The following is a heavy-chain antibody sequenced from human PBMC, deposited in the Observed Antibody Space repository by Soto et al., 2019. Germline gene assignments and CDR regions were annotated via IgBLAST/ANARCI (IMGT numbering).Heavy chain of an antibody. D-gene: IGHD2-15*01. CDR1: GGSFIGYY. Sequence: SETLSLTCAVYGGSFIGYYWSWIRQPPGKGLEWIGEINHSGSTNYNPSLKSRVTISVDTSKNQFSLKLSSVTAADTAVYYCAREDDGGKSTTIRYYYYDDWGQGTLVTVSS. CDR3: AREDDGGKSTTIRYYYYDD. J-gene: IGHJ4*02. CDR2: INHSGST. V-gene: IGHV4-34*01.